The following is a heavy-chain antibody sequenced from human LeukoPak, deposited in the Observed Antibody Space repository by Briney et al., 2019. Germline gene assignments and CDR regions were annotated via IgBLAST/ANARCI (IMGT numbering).Heavy chain of an antibody. V-gene: IGHV3-23*01. CDR3: AKDGPTAIPSWFDP. D-gene: IGHD2-21*02. J-gene: IGHJ5*02. CDR2: FVGGDTT. Sequence: PGGSLRLSCAASGFTFNNYAASWVRQAPGKGLEWVSAFVGGDTTYYADSVKGRFTISRDNSRNTLYLQMNTLRAEDTAVYYCAKDGPTAIPSWFDPWGQGTLVTVSS. CDR1: GFTFNNYA.